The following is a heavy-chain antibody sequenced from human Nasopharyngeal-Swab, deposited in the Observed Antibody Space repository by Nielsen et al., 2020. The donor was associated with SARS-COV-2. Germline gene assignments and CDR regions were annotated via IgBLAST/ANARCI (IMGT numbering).Heavy chain of an antibody. D-gene: IGHD1-7*01. CDR2: INPTDGST. CDR1: GYTFTRYY. CDR3: ARVLPFRITGTSGMDV. Sequence: ASVKVSCKASGYTFTRYYLHWVRQAPGQGLDWIGIINPTDGSTSYAQKFEGRVTMTRVTSTSTVYMELNSLRSEDTAVYYCARVLPFRITGTSGMDVWGQGTTVTVSS. V-gene: IGHV1-46*01. J-gene: IGHJ6*02.